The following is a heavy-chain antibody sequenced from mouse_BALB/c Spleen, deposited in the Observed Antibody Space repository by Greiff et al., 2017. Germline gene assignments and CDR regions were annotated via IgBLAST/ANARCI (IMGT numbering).Heavy chain of an antibody. Sequence: QVQLQQSGAELVRPGTSVKVSCKASGYAFTNYLIEWVKQRPGQGLEWIGVINPGSGGTNYNEKFKGKATLTADKSSSTAYMQLSSLTSDDSAVYFCARGYDYDESAMDYWGQGTSVTVSS. CDR2: INPGSGGT. CDR1: GYAFTNYL. J-gene: IGHJ4*01. CDR3: ARGYDYDESAMDY. V-gene: IGHV1-54*01. D-gene: IGHD2-4*01.